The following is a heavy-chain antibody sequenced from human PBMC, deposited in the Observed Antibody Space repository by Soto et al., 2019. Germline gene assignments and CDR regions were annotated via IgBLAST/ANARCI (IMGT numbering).Heavy chain of an antibody. CDR2: IYSGGIT. V-gene: IGHV3-66*01. CDR1: GFTFSSNY. Sequence: GGSLRLSCAASGFTFSSNYMSWVRQTPGKGLEWVSLIYSGGITYYADSVKGRFTISRDNSKNTPYLQMNGLRAEDTAVYYCARGTCSSTSCFFDYWGQGTLVTVSS. D-gene: IGHD2-2*01. J-gene: IGHJ4*02. CDR3: ARGTCSSTSCFFDY.